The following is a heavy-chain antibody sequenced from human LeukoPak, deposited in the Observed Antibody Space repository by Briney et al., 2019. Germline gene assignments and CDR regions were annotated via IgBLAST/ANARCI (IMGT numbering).Heavy chain of an antibody. CDR2: ISAYNGNT. CDR1: GYTFTSYG. D-gene: IGHD3-22*01. J-gene: IGHJ4*02. CDR3: ARADYYDSSGYYDSFDY. Sequence: ASVKASCKASGYTFTSYGISWVRQAPGQGLEWMGWISAYNGNTNYAQKLQGRVTMTTDTSTSTAYMELRSLRSDDTAVYYCARADYYDSSGYYDSFDYWGQGTLVTVSS. V-gene: IGHV1-18*01.